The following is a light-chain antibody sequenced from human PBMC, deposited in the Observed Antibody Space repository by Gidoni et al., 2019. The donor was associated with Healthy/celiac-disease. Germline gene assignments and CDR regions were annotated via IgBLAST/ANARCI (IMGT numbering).Light chain of an antibody. CDR3: QQYGSSPLLT. J-gene: IGKJ4*01. CDR1: QSVSSSY. Sequence: EIVFTQSPGTLSLSPGERATLSCRASQSVSSSYLAWYQQKPGQAPSLLIYGASSRATGIPDRFSGSVSGTDFTLTISRLEPEDFAVYYCQQYGSSPLLTFXGXTKVEIQ. CDR2: GAS. V-gene: IGKV3-20*01.